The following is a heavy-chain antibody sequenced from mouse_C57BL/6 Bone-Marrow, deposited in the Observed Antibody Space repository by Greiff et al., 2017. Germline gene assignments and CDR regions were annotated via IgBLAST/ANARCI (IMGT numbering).Heavy chain of an antibody. CDR1: GYTFTEYT. J-gene: IGHJ4*01. V-gene: IGHV1-62-2*01. Sequence: VQLQESGAELVKPGASVKLSCKASGYTFTEYTIHWVKQRSGQGLEWIGWFYPGSGSIKYNEKFKDKATLTADKSSSTVYMELSRLTSEDSAVYSCARHGEGRRIRGYAMDYWGQGTSVTVSS. CDR3: ARHGEGRRIRGYAMDY. CDR2: FYPGSGSI.